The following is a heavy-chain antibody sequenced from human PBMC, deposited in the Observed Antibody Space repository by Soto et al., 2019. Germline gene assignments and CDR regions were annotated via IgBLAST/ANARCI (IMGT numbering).Heavy chain of an antibody. J-gene: IGHJ6*02. Sequence: QVQLVQSGAEVKKAGSSVKVSCKVSGGTFSSYFINWVRQAPGQGLEWVGGIIPVFGTASYAEKFQGRVTITADESTSTAYMELSRLGSDDTAVYYCARETPSAAAAYYYYGLDVWGQGTTVTVPS. CDR1: GGTFSSYF. V-gene: IGHV1-69*01. CDR3: ARETPSAAAAYYYYGLDV. D-gene: IGHD6-13*01. CDR2: IIPVFGTA.